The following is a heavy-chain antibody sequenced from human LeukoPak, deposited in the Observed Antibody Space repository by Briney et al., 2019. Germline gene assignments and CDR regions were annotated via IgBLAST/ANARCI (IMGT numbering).Heavy chain of an antibody. J-gene: IGHJ4*02. Sequence: GGSLRLSCAASGFTFSSYSMNWVRQAPGKGLEWVSSISSSSSYIYYADSVKGRFTISRDNAKNSLYLQMDSLRAEDTAVYYCASYYDFWSGYYTYYFDYWGQGTLVTVSS. CDR3: ASYYDFWSGYYTYYFDY. CDR2: ISSSSSYI. D-gene: IGHD3-3*01. V-gene: IGHV3-21*01. CDR1: GFTFSSYS.